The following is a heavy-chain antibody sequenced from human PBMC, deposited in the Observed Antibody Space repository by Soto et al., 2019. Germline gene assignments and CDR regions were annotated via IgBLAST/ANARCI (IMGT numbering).Heavy chain of an antibody. Sequence: SVKVSCKASGGTFSSYAISWVRQAPGQGLEWMGGIIPIFGTANYAQKFQGRVTITADESTSTAYMELSSLRSEDTAVYYCARPVPPGYGYGPLTLGPWNDYYYYGMDVWGQGTTVTVSS. V-gene: IGHV1-69*13. CDR1: GGTFSSYA. J-gene: IGHJ6*02. CDR2: IIPIFGTA. CDR3: ARPVPPGYGYGPLTLGPWNDYYYYGMDV. D-gene: IGHD5-18*01.